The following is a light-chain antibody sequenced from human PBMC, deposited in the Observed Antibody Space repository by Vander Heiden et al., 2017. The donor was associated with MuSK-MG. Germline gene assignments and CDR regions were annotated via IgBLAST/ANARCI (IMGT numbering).Light chain of an antibody. J-gene: IGKJ1*01. CDR2: DAS. CDR1: QSVTTD. V-gene: IGKV3-11*01. Sequence: EIVLTQSPATLSLYPGERATLSCRASQSVTTDLAWYPQQPGQAPRLLIYDASTRATGIPARFSGSRSGTDFTLTISSLEPEDFAVYYCQQRSSWPWTFGLGTKV. CDR3: QQRSSWPWT.